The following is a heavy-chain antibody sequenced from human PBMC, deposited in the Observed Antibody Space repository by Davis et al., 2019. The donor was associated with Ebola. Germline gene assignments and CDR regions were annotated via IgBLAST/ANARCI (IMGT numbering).Heavy chain of an antibody. CDR3: ARVGGSGSYYNAFEAFDI. D-gene: IGHD3-10*01. Sequence: ASVKVSCKASGYTFNDHYMHWVRQAPGQGFEWMGWINPNRGDTNYAQKFQGRVTMTRDTSMSTAYMELSRLRSDDTAVYYCARVGGSGSYYNAFEAFDIWGQGTVVTVSS. CDR1: GYTFNDHY. CDR2: INPNRGDT. J-gene: IGHJ3*02. V-gene: IGHV1-2*02.